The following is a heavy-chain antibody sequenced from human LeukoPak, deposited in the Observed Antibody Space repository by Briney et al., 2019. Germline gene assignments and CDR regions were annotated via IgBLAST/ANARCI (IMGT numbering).Heavy chain of an antibody. D-gene: IGHD1-14*01. J-gene: IGHJ4*02. V-gene: IGHV3-23*01. Sequence: GGSLRLSCAASGFTFDNHAMCWVRQAPGKGLEWVSAIGYGGHNTYYADSVKGRFTIPRDNSRNTVYLQMNSLRAEDTAVYYCAKDWASGNYFDYWGQGTLVTVSS. CDR1: GFTFDNHA. CDR3: AKDWASGNYFDY. CDR2: IGYGGHNT.